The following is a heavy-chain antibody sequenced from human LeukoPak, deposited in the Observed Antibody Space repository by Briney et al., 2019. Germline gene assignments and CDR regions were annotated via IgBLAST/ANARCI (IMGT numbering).Heavy chain of an antibody. CDR1: GGSFSGYY. V-gene: IGHV4-34*01. CDR2: INHSGST. Sequence: SETLSLTCAVYGGSFSGYYWSWIRQPPGKGLEWIGEINHSGSTNYNPSLKSRVTISVDTSKNQFSLKLSSVTAADTAVYYCAGYSSGWYPLFDYWGQGTLVTVSS. D-gene: IGHD6-19*01. CDR3: AGYSSGWYPLFDY. J-gene: IGHJ4*02.